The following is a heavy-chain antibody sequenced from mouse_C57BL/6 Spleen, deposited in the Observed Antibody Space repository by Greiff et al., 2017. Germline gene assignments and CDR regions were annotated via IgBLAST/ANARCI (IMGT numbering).Heavy chain of an antibody. V-gene: IGHV1-53*01. J-gene: IGHJ1*03. CDR3: ARRIYYDYDGWYFDV. D-gene: IGHD2-4*01. Sequence: QVQLQQSGTELVKPGASVKLSCKASGYTFTSYWMHWVKQRPGQGLEWIGNINPSNGGTNYNEKFKSKATLTVDKSSSTAYMTLSSLTSEDSAVYYCARRIYYDYDGWYFDVWGTGTTVTVSS. CDR1: GYTFTSYW. CDR2: INPSNGGT.